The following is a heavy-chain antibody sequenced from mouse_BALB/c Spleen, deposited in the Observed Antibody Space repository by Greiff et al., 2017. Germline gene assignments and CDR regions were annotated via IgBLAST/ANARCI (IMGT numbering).Heavy chain of an antibody. CDR1: GYTFTSYW. D-gene: IGHD6-1*01. CDR2: IYPGNSDT. CDR3: AWAAFQGFAY. Sequence: EVKVVESGTVLARPGASVKMSCKASGYTFTSYWMHWVKQRPGQGLEWIGAIYPGNSDTSYNQKFKGKAKLTAVTSTSTAYMELSSLTNEDSAVYYCAWAAFQGFAYWGQGTLVTVSA. J-gene: IGHJ3*01. V-gene: IGHV1-5*01.